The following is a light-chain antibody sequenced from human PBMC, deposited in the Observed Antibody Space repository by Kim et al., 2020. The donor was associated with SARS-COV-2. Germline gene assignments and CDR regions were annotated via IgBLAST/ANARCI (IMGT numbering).Light chain of an antibody. CDR1: QGISSW. CDR3: QQYDSYPRT. Sequence: DIQMTQSPSSLSASVGDRVTITCRASQGISSWLAWYQQKPEKAPKCLIYAASSVQSGVPSRFSGGGSGTDFTLTISNLQPEDFATYYCQQYDSYPRTFGQGTKVDIK. CDR2: AAS. J-gene: IGKJ1*01. V-gene: IGKV1D-16*01.